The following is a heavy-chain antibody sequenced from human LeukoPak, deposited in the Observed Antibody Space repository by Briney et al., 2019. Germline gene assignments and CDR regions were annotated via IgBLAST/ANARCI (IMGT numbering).Heavy chain of an antibody. D-gene: IGHD6-19*01. CDR3: ARAHSSGFNYYFDY. V-gene: IGHV4-31*03. Sequence: SQTLSLTCTVSGGSISSGGYYWSWIRQHPGKGLEWIGYIYYSGSTYYNPSLKSRVTISVDTSKNQFSLKLSSVTAADTAVYYCARAHSSGFNYYFDYWGQGTLVTVYS. J-gene: IGHJ4*02. CDR2: IYYSGST. CDR1: GGSISSGGYY.